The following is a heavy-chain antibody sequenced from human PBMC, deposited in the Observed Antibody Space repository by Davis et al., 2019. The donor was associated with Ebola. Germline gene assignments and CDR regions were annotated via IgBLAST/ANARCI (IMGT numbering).Heavy chain of an antibody. CDR2: IYYSGST. V-gene: IGHV4-59*08. Sequence: MPSETLSLTCTVSGGSISSYYWSWIRQPPGKGLEWIGYIYYSGSTNYNPSLKSRATISVDTSKNQFSLKLSSVTAADTAVYYCAGLGRWGTSGYYYYYYGMDVWGQGTTVTVSS. CDR1: GGSISSYY. J-gene: IGHJ6*02. CDR3: AGLGRWGTSGYYYYYYGMDV. D-gene: IGHD2-2*01.